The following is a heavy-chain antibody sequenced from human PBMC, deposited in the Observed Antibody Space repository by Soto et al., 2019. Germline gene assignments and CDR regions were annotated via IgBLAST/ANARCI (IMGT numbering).Heavy chain of an antibody. CDR3: ARDTNYGGTRAFDI. Sequence: PGGSLRRSCAASGFTFSSYSMNWVRPAPGKGLEWVSSISSSSSYIYYADSVKGRFTISRDNAKNSLYLQMNSLRAEDTAVYYCARDTNYGGTRAFDIWGQGTMVTVSS. CDR2: ISSSSSYI. J-gene: IGHJ3*02. CDR1: GFTFSSYS. D-gene: IGHD4-17*01. V-gene: IGHV3-21*01.